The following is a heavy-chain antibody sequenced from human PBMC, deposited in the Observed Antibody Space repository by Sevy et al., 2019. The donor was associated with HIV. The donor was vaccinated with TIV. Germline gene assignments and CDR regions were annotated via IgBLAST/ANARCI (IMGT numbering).Heavy chain of an antibody. CDR1: GKTLAALA. Sequence: ASVKVSCKISGKTLAALAMHWVRQAPGKGLEWMGSFDPEDDKRIYAQKFQGRVTMTEDTSTDTTYMELRSLRSEDTDVYYCATTKDYYESSGSPFDYWGQGTLVTVSS. D-gene: IGHD3-22*01. J-gene: IGHJ4*02. CDR2: FDPEDDKR. CDR3: ATTKDYYESSGSPFDY. V-gene: IGHV1-24*01.